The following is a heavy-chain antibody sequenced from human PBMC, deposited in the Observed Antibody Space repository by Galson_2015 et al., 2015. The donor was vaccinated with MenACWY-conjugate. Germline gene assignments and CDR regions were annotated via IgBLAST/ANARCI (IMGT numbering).Heavy chain of an antibody. Sequence: GKGLEWVSAISASGDSAYYADPVKGRFTISRDNSKNTQYLQMNSLRAEDTAVYYCSNNWNLDNWGQGTLVTVSS. J-gene: IGHJ4*02. CDR3: SNNWNLDN. V-gene: IGHV3-23*01. CDR2: ISASGDSA. D-gene: IGHD1-20*01.